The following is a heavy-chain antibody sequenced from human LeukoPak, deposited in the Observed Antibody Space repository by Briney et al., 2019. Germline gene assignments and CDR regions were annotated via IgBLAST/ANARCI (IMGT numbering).Heavy chain of an antibody. Sequence: GSLRLSCAASGFTFYTYAMTWVRQAPGKGLEWVSTIIGSGGNTSYADSVKGRFTISRDNSKNTLYLQMNSLRAEDTAVYYCAKVVSFPTVTTFDYWGQGTLATVSS. CDR1: GFTFYTYA. CDR2: IIGSGGNT. J-gene: IGHJ4*02. D-gene: IGHD4-17*01. V-gene: IGHV3-23*01. CDR3: AKVVSFPTVTTFDY.